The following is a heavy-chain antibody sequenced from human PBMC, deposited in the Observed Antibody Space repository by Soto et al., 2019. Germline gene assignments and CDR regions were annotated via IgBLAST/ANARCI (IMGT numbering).Heavy chain of an antibody. J-gene: IGHJ3*02. D-gene: IGHD3-10*01. V-gene: IGHV3-30-3*01. CDR3: ALSINYYGSGSYPLAFDI. Sequence: TGGSLRLSCAASGFTFSSYAMHWVRQAPGKGLEWVAVISYDGSNKYYADSVKGRFTISRDNSKNTLYLQMNSLRAEDTAVYYCALSINYYGSGSYPLAFDIWGQGTMVTVSS. CDR1: GFTFSSYA. CDR2: ISYDGSNK.